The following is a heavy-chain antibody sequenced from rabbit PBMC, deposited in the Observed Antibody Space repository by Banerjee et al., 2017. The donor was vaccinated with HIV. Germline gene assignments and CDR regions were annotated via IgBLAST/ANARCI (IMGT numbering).Heavy chain of an antibody. J-gene: IGHJ4*01. V-gene: IGHV1S47*01. CDR2: IYPDYGST. D-gene: IGHD1-1*01. CDR3: TRGVDGSGYTTRGFNL. Sequence: QEQLVESGGGLVTLGGSLKLSCKASGIDFSSYGISWVRQAPGKGLEWIAYIYPDYGSTDYASWVNGRFTISLDNAQNTVFLQMTSLTAADTATYFCTRGVDGSGYTTRGFNLWGPGTLVTVS. CDR1: GIDFSSYG.